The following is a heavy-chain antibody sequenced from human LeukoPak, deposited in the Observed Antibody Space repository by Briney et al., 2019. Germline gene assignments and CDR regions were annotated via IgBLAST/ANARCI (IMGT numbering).Heavy chain of an antibody. D-gene: IGHD2-2*01. CDR3: ARALGVVVPAASYGMDV. V-gene: IGHV3-21*01. CDR1: GFPFSSYS. CDR2: ISSSSSHI. Sequence: GGSLRLSCAASGFPFSSYSMNWVRQASGKGLGWVSSISSSSSHIYYADSVKGRFTISRDNAKNSLYLQMNSLRAEDTAVYYCARALGVVVPAASYGMDVWGKGTTVTVSS. J-gene: IGHJ6*04.